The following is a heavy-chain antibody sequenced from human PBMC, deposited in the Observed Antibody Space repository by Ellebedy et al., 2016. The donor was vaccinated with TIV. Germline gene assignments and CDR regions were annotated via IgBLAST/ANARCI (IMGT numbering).Heavy chain of an antibody. CDR2: IKQDGSEK. J-gene: IGHJ4*02. CDR1: GFTFSSNW. CDR3: ARGRSFN. D-gene: IGHD3-10*01. V-gene: IGHV3-7*01. Sequence: PGGSLRLSCAASGFTFSSNWTSWVRQTPGKGLEWVAYIKQDGSEKYYVDSVKGRFTISRDNAKNSLYLQMNSLRAEDTAGYYCARGRSFNWGQGTLVTVSS.